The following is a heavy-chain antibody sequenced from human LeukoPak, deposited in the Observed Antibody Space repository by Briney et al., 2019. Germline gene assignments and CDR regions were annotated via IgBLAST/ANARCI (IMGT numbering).Heavy chain of an antibody. CDR1: GGSISGAY. Sequence: PSETLSLTCSVSGGSISGAYWSWIRQAPGKGLEWIGYIYHSGSTYYNPSLKSRVTISVDTSKNQFSLKLSSVTAADTAVYYCARVVGEDIVVVVAAMAARWFDPWGQGTLVTVSS. J-gene: IGHJ5*02. CDR3: ARVVGEDIVVVVAAMAARWFDP. V-gene: IGHV4-59*12. CDR2: IYHSGST. D-gene: IGHD2-15*01.